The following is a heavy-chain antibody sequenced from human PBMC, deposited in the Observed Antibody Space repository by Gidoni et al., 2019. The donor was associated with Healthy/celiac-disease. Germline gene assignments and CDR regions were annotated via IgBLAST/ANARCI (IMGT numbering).Heavy chain of an antibody. CDR2: INPSGGST. CDR1: GYTFTIYY. V-gene: IGHV1-46*03. D-gene: IGHD6-13*01. Sequence: QVQLVQSGAEVKKPGASVKVSCKASGYTFTIYYMHWVRQAPGQGLEWMGIINPSGGSTSYEQKSQGRVTMTRDTSTSTFYMGLSSLRSEDTAVYYCASGGEGGYSSSWYGWFDPWGQGTLVTVSS. CDR3: ASGGEGGYSSSWYGWFDP. J-gene: IGHJ5*02.